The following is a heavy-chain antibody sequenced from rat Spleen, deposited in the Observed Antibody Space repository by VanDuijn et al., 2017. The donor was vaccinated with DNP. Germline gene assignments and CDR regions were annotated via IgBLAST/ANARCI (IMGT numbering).Heavy chain of an antibody. J-gene: IGHJ2*01. CDR1: GMIFTDYH. CDR2: IRYDGGST. CDR3: VRWNSGHFDY. V-gene: IGHV5-22*01. D-gene: IGHD4-3*01. Sequence: EVRLVESGGGLVQPGRSLKLSCVVSGMIFTDYHMAWVRQAPTKGLEWVAYIRYDGGSTKYGDSVKGRFTISRDNAKNTLYLQMNSLRSEDLATYYCVRWNSGHFDYWGQGVMVPVSS.